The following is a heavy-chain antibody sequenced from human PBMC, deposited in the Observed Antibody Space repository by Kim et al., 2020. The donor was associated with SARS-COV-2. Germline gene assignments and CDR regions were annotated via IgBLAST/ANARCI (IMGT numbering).Heavy chain of an antibody. Sequence: SDGSRTNYAASVKGRFTISRDNAENTLYLQMNSLRAEDTAVYYCVRSFDYWGQGTLVTVSS. J-gene: IGHJ4*02. CDR2: SDGSRT. V-gene: IGHV3-74*01. CDR3: VRSFDY.